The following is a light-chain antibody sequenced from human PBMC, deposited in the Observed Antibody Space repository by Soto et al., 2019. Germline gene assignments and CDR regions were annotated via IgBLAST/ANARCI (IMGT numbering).Light chain of an antibody. CDR1: QSVGNN. CDR3: QQYNKSPLFA. J-gene: IGKJ3*01. V-gene: IGKV3-15*01. CDR2: GAS. Sequence: EILMTQSPATLSVSPGERATLSCRASQSVGNNLAWYQQRPAQAPRVLIYGASTRATGIPARFSGSGSGTEVTLTLNLLQCEDFALYYCQQYNKSPLFAFGPGTRVDI.